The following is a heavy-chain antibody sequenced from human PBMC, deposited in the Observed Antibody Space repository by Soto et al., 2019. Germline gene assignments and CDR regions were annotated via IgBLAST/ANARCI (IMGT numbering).Heavy chain of an antibody. D-gene: IGHD5-18*01. J-gene: IGHJ6*02. V-gene: IGHV1-8*01. Sequence: ASVKVSCKASGYTFTSYDINWVRQATVQGLEWMGWMNPNSGNTGYAQKFQGRVTMTRKTYISTAYMELSSLRSEDTAVYYCAKPGCYGYGSFYYYGMDVWGRGTTVTFSS. CDR2: MNPNSGNT. CDR3: AKPGCYGYGSFYYYGMDV. CDR1: GYTFTSYD.